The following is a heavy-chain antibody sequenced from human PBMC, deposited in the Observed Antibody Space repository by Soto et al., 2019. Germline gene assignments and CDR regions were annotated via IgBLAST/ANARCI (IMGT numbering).Heavy chain of an antibody. Sequence: SETLSLTCTVSGDSVSSGSYYWSWIRQPPGKGLEWIGNIYYSGSTNYNPSLKSRVTISVDTSKNQFSLKLNSVTAADTAVYYCARVWGGAFDIWGQGKMVTVSS. CDR1: GDSVSSGSYY. D-gene: IGHD3-10*01. CDR3: ARVWGGAFDI. J-gene: IGHJ3*02. V-gene: IGHV4-61*01. CDR2: IYYSGST.